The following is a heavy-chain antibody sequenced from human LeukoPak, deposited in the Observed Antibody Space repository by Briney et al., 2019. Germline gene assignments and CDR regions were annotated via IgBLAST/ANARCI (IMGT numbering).Heavy chain of an antibody. CDR1: GYTFTSYD. CDR3: ARDLSVVPAAMSGDP. J-gene: IGHJ5*02. D-gene: IGHD2-2*01. Sequence: ASVKVSCKASGYTFTSYDINWVRQATGQGLEWMGWMNPNSGNTGYAQKFQGRVTMTRNTSISTAYMELSRLRSDDTAVYYCARDLSVVPAAMSGDPWGQGTLVTVSS. V-gene: IGHV1-8*01. CDR2: MNPNSGNT.